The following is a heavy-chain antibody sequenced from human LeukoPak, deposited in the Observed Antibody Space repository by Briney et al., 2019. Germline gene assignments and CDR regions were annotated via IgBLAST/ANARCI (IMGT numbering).Heavy chain of an antibody. D-gene: IGHD6-6*01. CDR3: ARAEIEYSSSSSPFDY. V-gene: IGHV3-53*01. J-gene: IGHJ4*02. CDR2: IYSGGST. Sequence: PGGSLRLSCAASGFTFSSYAMSWVRQAPGKGLEWVSVIYSGGSTYYADSVKGRFTISRDNSKNTLYLQMNSLRAEDTAVYYCARAEIEYSSSSSPFDYWGQGTLVTVSS. CDR1: GFTFSSYA.